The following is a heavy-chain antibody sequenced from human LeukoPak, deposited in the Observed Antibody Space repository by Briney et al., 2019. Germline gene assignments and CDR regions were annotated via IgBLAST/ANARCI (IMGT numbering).Heavy chain of an antibody. Sequence: PGGSLRLSCAASGFTFTGYSMNWVRQAPGKGLEWVSTISGGGGSTYYADSVKGRFTISRDNSKNTLYLQVSSLRAEDTAVYYCAKGGKWDVTPFDYWGQGTLVTVSS. CDR2: ISGGGGST. J-gene: IGHJ4*02. D-gene: IGHD1-26*01. V-gene: IGHV3-23*01. CDR1: GFTFTGYS. CDR3: AKGGKWDVTPFDY.